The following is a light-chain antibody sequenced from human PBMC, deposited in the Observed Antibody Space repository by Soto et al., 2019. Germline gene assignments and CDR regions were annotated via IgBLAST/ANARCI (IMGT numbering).Light chain of an antibody. V-gene: IGKV4-1*01. CDR3: QQYYSIPPLT. CDR1: QSVLYSSSNKNY. J-gene: IGKJ4*01. Sequence: DIVMTQSPDSLAVSPGERATINCKSSQSVLYSSSNKNYLAWYQQKPGQPPKLLIYWASTRESGVPDRFSGSGSGTDFTLTISSLQAEDVAVYYCQQYYSIPPLTFGGGTKVDIK. CDR2: WAS.